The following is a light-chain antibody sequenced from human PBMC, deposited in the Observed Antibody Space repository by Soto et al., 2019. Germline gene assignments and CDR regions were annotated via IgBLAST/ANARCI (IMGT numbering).Light chain of an antibody. CDR3: RSYAGSNNFV. CDR2: EVS. V-gene: IGLV2-8*01. J-gene: IGLJ1*01. CDR1: SSDVGGYNY. Sequence: QSVLTQPPSASGSPGQSVTISCTGTSSDVGGYNYVSWYQQHPGKAPKLMIYEVSKRPSGVPDRFSGSKSGNTASLTVSGLQAEDEADYYCRSYAGSNNFVFGTGTRSPS.